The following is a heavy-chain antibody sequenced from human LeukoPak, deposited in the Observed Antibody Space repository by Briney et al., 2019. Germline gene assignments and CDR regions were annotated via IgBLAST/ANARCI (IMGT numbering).Heavy chain of an antibody. CDR1: GGSISSYY. CDR3: ATDVRGLVPYYFDF. D-gene: IGHD3-10*02. CDR2: IYYSGST. J-gene: IGHJ4*02. V-gene: IGHV4-59*01. Sequence: PSETLSLTCAVSGGSISSYYWNWIRQPPGKGLEWFGYIYYSGSTNYNPSLKSRVTISIDTSKNQLSLQLTSVTAADTAVYYCATDVRGLVPYYFDFWGQGTLVTVSS.